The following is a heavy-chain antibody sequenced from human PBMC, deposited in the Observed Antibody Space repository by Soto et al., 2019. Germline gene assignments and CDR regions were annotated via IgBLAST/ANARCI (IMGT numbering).Heavy chain of an antibody. J-gene: IGHJ3*01. Sequence: QVQLVQSRGEVKMPGASVTVSCKASGYSFTNYGISWVRQAPGQGLEWMGWISTLNGNTNLEQRFQGRVTMTTATSTTTAYMELRSRTSDDTAVYYWARDGSYDSSGHWVADSVFEFWGQGTMVSVSS. CDR2: ISTLNGNT. V-gene: IGHV1-18*01. D-gene: IGHD3-22*01. CDR3: ARDGSYDSSGHWVADSVFEF. CDR1: GYSFTNYG.